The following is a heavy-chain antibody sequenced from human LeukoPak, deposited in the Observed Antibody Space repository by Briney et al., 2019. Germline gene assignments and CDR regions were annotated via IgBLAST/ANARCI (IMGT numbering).Heavy chain of an antibody. CDR2: IYTSGST. V-gene: IGHV4-4*07. D-gene: IGHD6-19*01. J-gene: IGHJ4*02. CDR1: GGSISSYY. Sequence: PSETLSLTCTVSGGSISSYYWSWIRQPAGKGLEWIGRIYTSGSTNYNPSLKSRVTMSVDTSKNQFSLKLSSVTAADTAVYYCAKSPRLLWNPTSIAVAGKEYWGQGTLVTVSS. CDR3: AKSPRLLWNPTSIAVAGKEY.